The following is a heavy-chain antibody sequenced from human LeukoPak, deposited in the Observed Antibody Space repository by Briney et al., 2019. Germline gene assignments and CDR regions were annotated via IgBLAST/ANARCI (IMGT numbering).Heavy chain of an antibody. Sequence: GGSLRLSCAASGFTFSDSAMHWVRQASGKGLVWVGRIRGKTNNYATAYAASVQGRITISRDNSKNTVYLQMNALQTEDAAVYYCTSASSSPDAFDIWGQGTMVTVSS. J-gene: IGHJ3*02. CDR2: IRGKTNNYAT. CDR1: GFTFSDSA. D-gene: IGHD6-13*01. V-gene: IGHV3-73*01. CDR3: TSASSSPDAFDI.